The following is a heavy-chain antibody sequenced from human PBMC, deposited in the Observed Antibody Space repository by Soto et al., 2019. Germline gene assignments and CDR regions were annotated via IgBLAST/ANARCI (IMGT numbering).Heavy chain of an antibody. Sequence: QVQLQQWGAGLLKPSETLSLTCAVYGGSFSGYYWSWIRQPPGKGLEWIGEINHSGSTNYNPSRKSRVTISVDTSKNQFSLKLSSVTAADTAVYYCARRTTRIVDYWGQGTLVTVSS. J-gene: IGHJ4*02. CDR3: ARRTTRIVDY. CDR1: GGSFSGYY. CDR2: INHSGST. V-gene: IGHV4-34*01. D-gene: IGHD1-7*01.